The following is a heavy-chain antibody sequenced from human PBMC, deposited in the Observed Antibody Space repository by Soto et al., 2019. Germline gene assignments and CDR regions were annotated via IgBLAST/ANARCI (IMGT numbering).Heavy chain of an antibody. D-gene: IGHD2-15*01. CDR3: ASRGHCSVGICYSGEVDY. CDR1: RFTFSSYT. V-gene: IGHV3-21*06. CDR2: ISSTSSYI. J-gene: IGHJ4*02. Sequence: EVQLVESGGGLVKPGGSLRLSCAASRFTFSSYTMNWVRQAPGKGLEWVASISSTSSYIYYADSVKGRFTISRDNAKDSVYLQMNRLQAEDTSVYYCASRGHCSVGICYSGEVDYWGPGTLVTVSS.